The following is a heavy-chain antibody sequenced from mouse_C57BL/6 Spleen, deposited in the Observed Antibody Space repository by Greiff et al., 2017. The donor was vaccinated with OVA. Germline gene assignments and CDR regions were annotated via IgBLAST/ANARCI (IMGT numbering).Heavy chain of an antibody. V-gene: IGHV14-1*01. CDR3: TGDSSGYDYAMDY. CDR1: GFNIKDYY. Sequence: EVKLMESGAELVRPGASVKLSCTASGFNIKDYYMHWVKQRPEQGLEWIGRIDPEDGDTEYAPKFQGKATMTADPSSNTAYLQLSSLTSEDTAVYYCTGDSSGYDYAMDYWGQGTSVTVSS. J-gene: IGHJ4*01. CDR2: IDPEDGDT. D-gene: IGHD3-2*02.